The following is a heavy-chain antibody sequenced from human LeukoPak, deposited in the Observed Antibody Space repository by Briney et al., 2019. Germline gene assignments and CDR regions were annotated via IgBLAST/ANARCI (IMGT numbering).Heavy chain of an antibody. CDR1: GYTLTELS. D-gene: IGHD1-26*01. CDR3: ARGVGAPRPYYYYYMDV. V-gene: IGHV1-24*01. CDR2: FDPEDGET. J-gene: IGHJ6*03. Sequence: ASVTVSCKVSGYTLTELSMHWVRQAPGKGLEWMGGFDPEDGETIYAQKYQGRVTMTEDTSTDTAYMELSRLRSDDTAVYYCARGVGAPRPYYYYYMDVWGKGTTVTISS.